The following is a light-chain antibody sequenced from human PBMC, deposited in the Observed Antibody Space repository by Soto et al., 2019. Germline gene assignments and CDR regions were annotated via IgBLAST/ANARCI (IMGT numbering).Light chain of an antibody. CDR3: QQHNNWPLT. Sequence: EVVITQSPATLSVSPGEGATLSCRASQSVSSNLAWYQQKPGQAPRLLIYAASTRATGLPARFSGSGSGTEFTLTISSLQSEDFAGYYCQQHNNWPLTFGGGTKVEIK. CDR1: QSVSSN. CDR2: AAS. V-gene: IGKV3-15*01. J-gene: IGKJ4*01.